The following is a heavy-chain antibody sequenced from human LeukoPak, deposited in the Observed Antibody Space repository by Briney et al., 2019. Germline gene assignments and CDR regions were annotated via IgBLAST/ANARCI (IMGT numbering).Heavy chain of an antibody. CDR3: ARRRYYDGSGYLE. CDR1: GDSVSRSDSY. V-gene: IGHV4-39*01. D-gene: IGHD3-22*01. Sequence: SETLSLTCSVSGDSVSRSDSYWDWIRQPPGKGLEWIGTIYYSGRTYYSPSLKSRVTMSVDPSNNQFSLNLRSVTAADTALYYCARRRYYDGSGYLEWGQGTLLSVPS. CDR2: IYYSGRT. J-gene: IGHJ1*01.